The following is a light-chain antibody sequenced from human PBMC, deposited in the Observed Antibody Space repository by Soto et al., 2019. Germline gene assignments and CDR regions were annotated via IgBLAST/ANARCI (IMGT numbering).Light chain of an antibody. J-gene: IGKJ1*01. CDR1: QSVSGN. V-gene: IGKV3D-15*01. Sequence: EIVLTQSPGTLSLSPGERATLSCRASQSVSGNYIAWYKQKPGQAPRLLIYDVSNRATGIPARFSGSGSGTEFTLTIISLQSEDFAVYYCQQYNVWPPLTFGQGTKVDIK. CDR2: DVS. CDR3: QQYNVWPPLT.